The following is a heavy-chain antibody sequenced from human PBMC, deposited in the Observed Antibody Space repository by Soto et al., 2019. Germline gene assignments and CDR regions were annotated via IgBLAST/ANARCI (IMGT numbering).Heavy chain of an antibody. CDR3: ASAPPYSSSWRYYYYMDV. Sequence: NPSETLSLTCTVSGGSISSGDYYWSWIRQPPGKGLEWIGYIYYSGSTNYNPSLKSRVTISVDTSKNQFSLKLSSVTAADTAVYYCASAPPYSSSWRYYYYMDVWGKGTTVTVS. V-gene: IGHV4-61*08. D-gene: IGHD6-13*01. CDR1: GGSISSGDYY. J-gene: IGHJ6*03. CDR2: IYYSGST.